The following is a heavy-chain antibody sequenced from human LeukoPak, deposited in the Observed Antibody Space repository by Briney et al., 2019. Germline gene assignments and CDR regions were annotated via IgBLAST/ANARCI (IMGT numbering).Heavy chain of an antibody. D-gene: IGHD3-10*01. J-gene: IGHJ4*02. Sequence: PGGSLRLSCAVSGFTFDDYAMHWVRQPRGKGLVWVSLTSWDGGRTSYADSVKGRFAISRDNSKNSLYLQMNSLRPGDTALYYCVKDKFGGSGSYYFDHWGQGTLVTVSS. CDR3: VKDKFGGSGSYYFDH. CDR2: TSWDGGRT. CDR1: GFTFDDYA. V-gene: IGHV3-43D*03.